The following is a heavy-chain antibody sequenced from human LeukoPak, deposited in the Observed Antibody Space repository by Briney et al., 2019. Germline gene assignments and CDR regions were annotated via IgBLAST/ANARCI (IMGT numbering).Heavy chain of an antibody. CDR3: ARGDSSGPHDY. Sequence: SETLSLTCTVSGGSISSSSYYWGWIRQPPGKGLEWIGSIYYSGSTYYNPSLKSRVTISVDTSKNQFSLKLSSVTAADTAVYYCARGDSSGPHDYWGQGTLVTVSS. CDR1: GGSISSSSYY. CDR2: IYYSGST. V-gene: IGHV4-39*07. D-gene: IGHD3-22*01. J-gene: IGHJ4*02.